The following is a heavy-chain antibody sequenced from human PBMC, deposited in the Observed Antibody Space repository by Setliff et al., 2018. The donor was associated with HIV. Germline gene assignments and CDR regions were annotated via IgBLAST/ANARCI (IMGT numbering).Heavy chain of an antibody. CDR3: ARGWGGQDSYYYGMDV. D-gene: IGHD3-16*01. J-gene: IGHJ6*02. V-gene: IGHV1-46*01. Sequence: ASVKVSCKASGYTFTSYYMHWVRQAPGQGLEWMGVINPGGGSTTYAQKFQGRVTMTRDTSTSTVYMELSSLRSQDTAMYSCARGWGGQDSYYYGMDVWGQGTTVTVS. CDR2: INPGGGST. CDR1: GYTFTSYY.